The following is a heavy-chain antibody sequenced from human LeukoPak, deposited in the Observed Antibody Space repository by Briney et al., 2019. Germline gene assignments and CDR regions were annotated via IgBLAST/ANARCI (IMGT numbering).Heavy chain of an antibody. D-gene: IGHD3-10*01. J-gene: IGHJ5*02. Sequence: PGRSLRLSCAASGFTFSSYGMHWVRQAPGKGLEWVAVISYDGSNKYYADSVKGRFTISRDNSKNTLSLQMNSLRAEDTAVYYCAKDSRARQFGEFLSRAPQYNWFDPWGQGTLVTVSS. CDR3: AKDSRARQFGEFLSRAPQYNWFDP. CDR1: GFTFSSYG. CDR2: ISYDGSNK. V-gene: IGHV3-30*18.